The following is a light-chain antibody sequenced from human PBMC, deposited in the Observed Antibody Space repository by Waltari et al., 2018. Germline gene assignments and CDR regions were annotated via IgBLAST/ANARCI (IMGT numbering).Light chain of an antibody. CDR1: QRVSSA. V-gene: IGKV3-20*01. Sequence: EIVLTQSPGTLSLSPGDRAPLPCRASQRVSSALAWYQQNPGQAPRLLIYGASNRATGIPDRFSGSGSGTDFSLIISRLEPEDFAVYYCQHYVSLPVTFGQGTKVEIK. J-gene: IGKJ1*01. CDR3: QHYVSLPVT. CDR2: GAS.